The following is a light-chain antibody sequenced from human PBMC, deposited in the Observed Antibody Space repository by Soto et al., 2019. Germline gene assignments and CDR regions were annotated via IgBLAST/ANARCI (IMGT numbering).Light chain of an antibody. J-gene: IGLJ1*01. V-gene: IGLV2-8*01. CDR1: NSDVGSYNY. CDR3: SSYAGTNTRYL. CDR2: EVS. Sequence: QSALTQPPSASGSPGQSVTISCTGKNSDVGSYNYVSWYQQHPGKAPKLMIFEVSKRPSGVPDRFSGSKSGNTANLTVSGLQAEDEADYYCSSYAGTNTRYLFGTGTKVTVL.